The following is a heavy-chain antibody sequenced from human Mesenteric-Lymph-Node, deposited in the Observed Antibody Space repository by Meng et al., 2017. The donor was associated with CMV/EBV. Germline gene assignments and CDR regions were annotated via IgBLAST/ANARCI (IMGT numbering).Heavy chain of an antibody. Sequence: GESLKISCAASGFTFSTYAMHWVRQAPGKGLEWVSSISSSGSYIYYSDSVKGRFTISRDNTKNSLYLQMNSLRAEDTAVYYCAAWEGGRTYWGQGTLVTVSS. CDR3: AAWEGGRTY. CDR1: GFTFSTYA. D-gene: IGHD1-26*01. V-gene: IGHV3-21*06. J-gene: IGHJ4*02. CDR2: ISSSGSYI.